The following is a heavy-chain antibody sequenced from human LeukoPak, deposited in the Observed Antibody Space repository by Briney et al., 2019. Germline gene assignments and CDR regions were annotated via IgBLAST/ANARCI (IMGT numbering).Heavy chain of an antibody. CDR2: ISSSGNII. J-gene: IGHJ5*02. D-gene: IGHD6-19*01. CDR1: GFTLSSYE. Sequence: GGSLRLSCAASGFTLSSYEMNWVRQAPGKGLEWVSYISSSGNIIYYADSVKGRFTISRDNAKNSLYLQMNSLRAEDTAVYYCARGYSSVMTWGQGTLVTVSS. CDR3: ARGYSSVMT. V-gene: IGHV3-48*03.